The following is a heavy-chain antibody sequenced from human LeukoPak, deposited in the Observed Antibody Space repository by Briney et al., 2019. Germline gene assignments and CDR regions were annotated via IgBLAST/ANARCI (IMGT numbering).Heavy chain of an antibody. CDR3: ANYIWGSYRHYFDS. CDR1: GFTINNNY. Sequence: GGSLRPPCAASGFTINNNYMSWVRQAPGRGLEWVSVIYSGGSTYYADSVKGRFTISRDNSKNTLYLQMNSLTAEDTAVYFCANYIWGSYRHYFDSWGQGTLVTVSS. CDR2: IYSGGST. D-gene: IGHD3-16*02. J-gene: IGHJ4*02. V-gene: IGHV3-53*01.